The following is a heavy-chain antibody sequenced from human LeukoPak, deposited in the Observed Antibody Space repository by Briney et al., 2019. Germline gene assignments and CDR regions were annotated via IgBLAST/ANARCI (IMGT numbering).Heavy chain of an antibody. Sequence: PGGSLRLSCAASVFTFSSYAMSWVRQAPGKGLELVSAISGSGGSTYYADSVKSRFTISRDNSKNTLYLQMNSLRAEDTAVYYCAKREYSSGSFHLWGRGTLVTVSS. CDR1: VFTFSSYA. J-gene: IGHJ2*01. V-gene: IGHV3-23*01. CDR3: AKREYSSGSFHL. D-gene: IGHD6-19*01. CDR2: ISGSGGST.